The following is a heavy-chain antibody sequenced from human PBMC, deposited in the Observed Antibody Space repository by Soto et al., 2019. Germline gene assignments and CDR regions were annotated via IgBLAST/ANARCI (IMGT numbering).Heavy chain of an antibody. Sequence: QVQLQESGPGLVKTSETLSLICAVSGDSISSPNWWSWYRQAPGKGLELIGEMFGSGSSNYNPSLNGRVTISLDTSNNHFSLKLTSLAAADTAIYYCAREGFDHRPDYWGQGIPVTVSS. CDR1: GDSISSPNW. CDR3: AREGFDHRPDY. CDR2: MFGSGSS. J-gene: IGHJ4*02. V-gene: IGHV4-4*02.